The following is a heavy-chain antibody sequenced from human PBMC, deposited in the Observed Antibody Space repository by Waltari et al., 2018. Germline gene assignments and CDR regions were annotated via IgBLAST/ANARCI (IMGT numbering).Heavy chain of an antibody. V-gene: IGHV1-69*05. CDR3: AREPVGVNSFDI. CDR1: GGTFSSYA. CDR2: IIPTFGTA. D-gene: IGHD1-26*01. J-gene: IGHJ3*02. Sequence: QVQLVQSGAEVKKPGSSVKVSCKASGGTFSSYAISWVRQAPGQGLEWMGGIIPTFGTANYEQKFQGRVTITTDESTSTAYMELSSLRSEDTAVYYCAREPVGVNSFDIWGQGTMVTVSS.